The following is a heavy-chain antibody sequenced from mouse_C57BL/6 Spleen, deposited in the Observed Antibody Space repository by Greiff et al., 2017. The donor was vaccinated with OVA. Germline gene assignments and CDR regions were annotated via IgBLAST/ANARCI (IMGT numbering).Heavy chain of an antibody. CDR2: IDPHSGGT. J-gene: IGHJ2*01. CDR1: GYTFTSYW. D-gene: IGHD1-1*01. Sequence: QVQLQQPGAELVKPGASVKLSCKASGYTFTSYWMHWVKQRPGRGLEWIGRIDPHSGGTKYNEKFKSKATLTVDKHSSTAYMQLSSLTAEDSAVYYCARGATTVGLFDYWGQGTTLTVSS. V-gene: IGHV1-72*01. CDR3: ARGATTVGLFDY.